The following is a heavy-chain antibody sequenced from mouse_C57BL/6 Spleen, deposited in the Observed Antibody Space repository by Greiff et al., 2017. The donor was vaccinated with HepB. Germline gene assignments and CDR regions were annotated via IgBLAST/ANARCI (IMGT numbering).Heavy chain of an antibody. CDR2: IYPGSGST. CDR1: GYTFTSYW. J-gene: IGHJ2*01. CDR3: ARDDYDDDGYYFDY. Sequence: QVQLQQPGAELVKPGASVKMSCTASGYTFTSYWITWVKQSPGQGLEWIGDIYPGSGSTNYNEKFKSKATLTVDTSSSTAYMQLSSLTSEDSAVYYGARDDYDDDGYYFDYWGQGTTVTVSS. D-gene: IGHD2-4*01. V-gene: IGHV1-55*01.